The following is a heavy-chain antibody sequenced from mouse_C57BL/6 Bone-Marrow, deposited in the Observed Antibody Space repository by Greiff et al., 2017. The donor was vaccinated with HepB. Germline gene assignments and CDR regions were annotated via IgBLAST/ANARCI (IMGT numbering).Heavy chain of an antibody. V-gene: IGHV14-4*01. J-gene: IGHJ4*01. Sequence: EVQLQQSGAELVRPGASVKLSCTASGFNIKDDYMHWVKQRPEQGLEWIGWIDTENGDTEYASKFQGKATITADTSSNTAYLQLSSLTSEDTAVYYCTTSTLLYYAMDYWGQGTSVTVSS. CDR2: IDTENGDT. CDR3: TTSTLLYYAMDY. D-gene: IGHD2-10*01. CDR1: GFNIKDDY.